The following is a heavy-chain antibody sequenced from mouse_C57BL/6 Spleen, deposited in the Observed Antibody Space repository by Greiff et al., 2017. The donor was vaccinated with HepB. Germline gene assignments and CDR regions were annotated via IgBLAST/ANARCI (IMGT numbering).Heavy chain of an antibody. Sequence: EVKLVESGGGLVQSGRSLRLSCATSGFTFSDFYMEWVRQAPGKGLEWIAASRNKANDYTTEYSASVKGRFIVSRDTSQSILYLQMNALRAEDTAIYYCARDADGGFDYWGQGTTLTVSS. D-gene: IGHD1-1*01. CDR2: SRNKANDYTT. J-gene: IGHJ2*01. CDR1: GFTFSDFY. CDR3: ARDADGGFDY. V-gene: IGHV7-1*01.